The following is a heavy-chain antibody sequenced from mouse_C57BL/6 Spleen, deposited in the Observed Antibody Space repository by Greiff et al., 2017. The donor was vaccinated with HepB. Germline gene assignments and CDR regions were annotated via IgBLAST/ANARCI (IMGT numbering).Heavy chain of an antibody. V-gene: IGHV1-22*01. J-gene: IGHJ4*01. CDR1: GYTFTDYN. Sequence: EVQLQQSGPELVKPGASVKMSCKASGYTFTDYNMHWVKQSHGKSLEWIGYIDPNNGGTSYNQKFKGKATLTVNNSSSTAYMEIRSLTSEDSAVYYCAREVYYAMDYWGQGTSVTGSS. CDR3: AREVYYAMDY. CDR2: IDPNNGGT.